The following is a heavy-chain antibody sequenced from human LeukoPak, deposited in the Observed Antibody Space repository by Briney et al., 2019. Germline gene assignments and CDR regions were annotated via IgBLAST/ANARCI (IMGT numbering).Heavy chain of an antibody. V-gene: IGHV1-18*04. J-gene: IGHJ6*04. CDR2: ISANNGNT. Sequence: GASVKDSCKASGYTFTSYGISWVRQAPGQGLEWMGWISANNGNTNYTQNLQGRVTMTTDTSTSTAYMELRSLRSDDTAAYDCARDFIGANYYYAMDVWGKGTTVTVSS. D-gene: IGHD4/OR15-4a*01. CDR1: GYTFTSYG. CDR3: ARDFIGANYYYAMDV.